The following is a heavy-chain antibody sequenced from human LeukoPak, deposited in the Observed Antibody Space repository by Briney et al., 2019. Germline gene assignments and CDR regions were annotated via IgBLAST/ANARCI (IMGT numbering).Heavy chain of an antibody. CDR2: IYYSGST. CDR1: GDSISSYY. J-gene: IGHJ4*02. CDR3: ARVNYYDSSGTDY. V-gene: IGHV4-59*01. Sequence: SETLSLTCTVSGDSISSYYWSWIRQPPGKGLEWIGYIYYSGSTNYNPSLKSRVTISVDTPKNQFSLRLSSVTDADTAVYYCARVNYYDSSGTDYWGQGTLVTVSS. D-gene: IGHD3-22*01.